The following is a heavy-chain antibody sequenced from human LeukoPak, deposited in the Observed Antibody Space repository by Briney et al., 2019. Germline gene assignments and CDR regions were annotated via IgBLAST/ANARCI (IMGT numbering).Heavy chain of an antibody. CDR2: IGGNVGST. CDR3: AKGSPFIAATYYFDY. CDR1: GFTFSNYA. V-gene: IGHV3-23*01. J-gene: IGHJ4*02. D-gene: IGHD6-6*01. Sequence: GGSLRLSCAASGFTFSNYAMSGVRQAPGKGLEWGSGIGGNVGSTYYADSVKGRFTISRDNSKNTLYLQMNSLREEDTAVYYCAKGSPFIAATYYFDYWGQGTLVTVSS.